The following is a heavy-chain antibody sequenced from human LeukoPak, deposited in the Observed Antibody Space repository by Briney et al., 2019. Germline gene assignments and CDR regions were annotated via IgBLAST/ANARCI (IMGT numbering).Heavy chain of an antibody. CDR3: VRGVGSSTSCYVRAFDI. V-gene: IGHV3-52*01. CDR2: IKCDGSEK. D-gene: IGHD2-2*01. Sequence: GGSLRLSCAASGFTFSNSWMHWVCQAPEKGLEWVADIKCDGSEKCYVDSVKGRLTISRDNAKNSLYLQVNSMRAEDMTVYYCVRGVGSSTSCYVRAFDIWGQGTMVTVSS. J-gene: IGHJ3*02. CDR1: GFTFSNSW.